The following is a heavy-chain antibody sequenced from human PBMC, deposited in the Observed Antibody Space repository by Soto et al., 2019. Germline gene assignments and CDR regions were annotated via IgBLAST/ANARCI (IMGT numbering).Heavy chain of an antibody. D-gene: IGHD2-21*01. CDR2: ISAYNGKT. J-gene: IGHJ1*01. CDR3: AREANCGSECYSPAEYSQH. V-gene: IGHV1-18*04. CDR1: GYTFSNYG. Sequence: QVQLVQSGAEVKKPGASVKVSCKASGYTFSNYGISWVRQATGQGLEWLGWISAYNGKTYDAERIQGRVTMTTDTSTSTAYMELRSLRSDDTAVYYCAREANCGSECYSPAEYSQHWGQGTLVTVSS.